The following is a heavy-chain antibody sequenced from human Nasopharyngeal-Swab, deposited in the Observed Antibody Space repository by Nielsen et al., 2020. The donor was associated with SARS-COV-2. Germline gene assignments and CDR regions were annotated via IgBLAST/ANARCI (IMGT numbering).Heavy chain of an antibody. Sequence: WIRQPPGKGLEWVSYISSSSSTIYYADSVKGRFTISRDNAKNSLYLQMNSLRAEDTAVYYCARGAKILTGYYPYWGQGTLVTVSS. V-gene: IGHV3-48*04. D-gene: IGHD3-9*01. CDR3: ARGAKILTGYYPY. CDR2: ISSSSSTI. J-gene: IGHJ4*02.